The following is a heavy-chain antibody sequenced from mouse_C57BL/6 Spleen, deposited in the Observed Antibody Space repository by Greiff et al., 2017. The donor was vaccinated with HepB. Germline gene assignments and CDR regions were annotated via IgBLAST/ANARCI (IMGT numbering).Heavy chain of an antibody. D-gene: IGHD3-2*02. CDR1: GYTFTSYW. CDR3: ARGRDSSGYVDYAMDY. CDR2: IDPSDSYT. J-gene: IGHJ4*01. Sequence: VQLQQPGAELVMPGASVKLSCKASGYTFTSYWMHWVKQRPGQGLEWIGEIDPSDSYTNYNQKFKGKSTLTVDKSSSTAYMQLSSLTSEDSAVYYCARGRDSSGYVDYAMDYWGQGTSVTVSS. V-gene: IGHV1-69*01.